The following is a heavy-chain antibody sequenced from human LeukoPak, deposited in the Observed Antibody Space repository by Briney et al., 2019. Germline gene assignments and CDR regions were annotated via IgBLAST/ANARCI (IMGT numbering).Heavy chain of an antibody. CDR3: ASTPVHGGFDY. CDR1: GGSISSSSYY. V-gene: IGHV4-39*07. Sequence: PSETLSLTCTVSGGSISSSSYYWGWIRQPPGKGLEWIGSIYYSGSTNYNPSLKSRVTISVDTSKNQFSLKLSSVTAADTAVYYCASTPVHGGFDYWGQGTLVTVSS. J-gene: IGHJ4*02. CDR2: IYYSGST. D-gene: IGHD3-10*01.